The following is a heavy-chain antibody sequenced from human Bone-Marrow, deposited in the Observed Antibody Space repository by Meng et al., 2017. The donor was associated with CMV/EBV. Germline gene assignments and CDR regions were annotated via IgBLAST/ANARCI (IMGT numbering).Heavy chain of an antibody. V-gene: IGHV3-30*04. CDR2: ISYDGSNK. D-gene: IGHD6-13*01. Sequence: GESLKISCAASGFTFSSYAMHWVRQAPGKGLEWVAVISYDGSNKYYADSVKGRFTISRDNSKNTLYLQMNSLRAEDTAVYYCAKEGWGYSSPVGDYFDYWGQGTLVTVSS. CDR1: GFTFSSYA. J-gene: IGHJ4*02. CDR3: AKEGWGYSSPVGDYFDY.